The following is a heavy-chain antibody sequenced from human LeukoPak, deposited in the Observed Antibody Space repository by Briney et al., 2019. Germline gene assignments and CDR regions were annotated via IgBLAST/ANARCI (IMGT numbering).Heavy chain of an antibody. CDR1: GGSISSSSYY. J-gene: IGHJ5*02. V-gene: IGHV4-39*01. CDR3: ARRKRQQWLVVGDWFDP. CDR2: IYYSGST. D-gene: IGHD6-19*01. Sequence: SETLSLTCTVSGGSISSSSYYWGWIRQPPGKGLEWIGGIYYSGSTYYNPSLKSRVTISVDTSKNQFSLKLSSVTAADTAVYYCARRKRQQWLVVGDWFDPWGQGTLVTVSS.